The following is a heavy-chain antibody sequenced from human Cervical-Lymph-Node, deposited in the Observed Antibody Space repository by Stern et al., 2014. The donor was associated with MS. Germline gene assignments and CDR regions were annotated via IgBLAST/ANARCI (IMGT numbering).Heavy chain of an antibody. CDR3: ARAVSYYDILTGYSYNWFDP. Sequence: EVQLVESGGGLVQPGGSLRLSCAASGFTFSSYDMHWVRQATGKGLEWVSAIGTAGDTYYPGSVKGRFIISRENAKTSLYLRLNSLRAGDTAVYYCARAVSYYDILTGYSYNWFDPWGQGTLVTVSS. D-gene: IGHD3-9*01. CDR1: GFTFSSYD. V-gene: IGHV3-13*01. J-gene: IGHJ5*02. CDR2: IGTAGDT.